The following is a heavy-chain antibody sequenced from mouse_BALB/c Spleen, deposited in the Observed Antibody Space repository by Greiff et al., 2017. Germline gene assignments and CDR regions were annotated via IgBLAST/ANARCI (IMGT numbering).Heavy chain of an antibody. CDR3: ARPDYFDY. CDR1: GFTFSSYA. J-gene: IGHJ2*01. CDR2: ISSGGSYT. Sequence: EVKLVESGGGLVKPGGSLKLSCAASGFTFSSYAMSWVRQTPEKRLEWVATISSGGSYTYYPDSVKGRFTISRDNAKNTLYLQMSSLRSEDTAMYCCARPDYFDYWGQGTTLTVSS. V-gene: IGHV5-9-3*01.